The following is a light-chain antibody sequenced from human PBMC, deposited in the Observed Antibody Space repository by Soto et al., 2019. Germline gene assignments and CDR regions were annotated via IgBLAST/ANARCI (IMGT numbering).Light chain of an antibody. CDR1: QGITSW. J-gene: IGKJ4*01. Sequence: DIQMTQSPSSVSASVGDRVIITCRASQGITSWLAWYQQKPGEAPNLLIYAASRLQSGVPSRYSRNVYGTDFTLTISSLQPEDFVTYYCQQADSFPLTFGGGTKVEIK. CDR2: AAS. CDR3: QQADSFPLT. V-gene: IGKV1D-12*01.